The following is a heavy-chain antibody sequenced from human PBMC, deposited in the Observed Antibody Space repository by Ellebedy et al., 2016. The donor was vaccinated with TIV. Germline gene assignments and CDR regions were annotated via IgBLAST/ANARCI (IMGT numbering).Heavy chain of an antibody. Sequence: SQTLSLTCGVSGASFSGSYWSYIRQTPGKGLEWIWEISLSGSPNYNPSLRGRVTMSLDTSKNHFSLNLTSVTAADTAVYYCATAVRDDWSLSLWGQGTQVTVSS. V-gene: IGHV4-34*01. D-gene: IGHD3-9*01. J-gene: IGHJ4*02. CDR1: GASFSGSY. CDR3: ATAVRDDWSLSL. CDR2: ISLSGSP.